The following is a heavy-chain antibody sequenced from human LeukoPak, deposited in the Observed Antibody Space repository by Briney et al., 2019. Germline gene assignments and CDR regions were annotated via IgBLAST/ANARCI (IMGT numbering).Heavy chain of an antibody. D-gene: IGHD5-12*01. Sequence: ASVKVSCKASGGTFSDYALNWVRQAPGQGLEWMGVFIPILETANSTQKFQDRVTITADISTNTVYMELSNLRSEDTAVYYCARGMPPRYSYYERNFDYWGQGTLVTVSS. CDR3: ARGMPPRYSYYERNFDY. V-gene: IGHV1-69*06. J-gene: IGHJ4*02. CDR2: FIPILETA. CDR1: GGTFSDYA.